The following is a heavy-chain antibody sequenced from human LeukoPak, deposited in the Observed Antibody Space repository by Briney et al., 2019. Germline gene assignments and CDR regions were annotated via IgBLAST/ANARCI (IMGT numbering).Heavy chain of an antibody. CDR1: GFTFDDYA. J-gene: IGHJ4*02. CDR2: ISWNSGSI. V-gene: IGHV3-9*01. CDR3: AKDIAGSFDY. Sequence: PGRSLRLSCAASGFTFDDYAMHWVRQAPGKGLEWVSGISWNSGSIGYADSVKGLFTISRDNAKNSLYLQMNSLRAEDTALYYCAKDIAGSFDYWGQGTLVTVSS.